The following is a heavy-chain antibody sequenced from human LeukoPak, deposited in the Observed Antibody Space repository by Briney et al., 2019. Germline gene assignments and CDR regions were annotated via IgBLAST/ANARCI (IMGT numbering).Heavy chain of an antibody. Sequence: GGSLRLSCAASGFTFDDYAMHWVRQAPGKGLEWVSGISWNSGSIGYADSAKGRVTISRDNAKNSLYLQMNSLRAEDTALYYCAKDPEVTTGGGYDYWGQGTLVTVSS. J-gene: IGHJ4*02. D-gene: IGHD4-17*01. CDR2: ISWNSGSI. V-gene: IGHV3-9*01. CDR1: GFTFDDYA. CDR3: AKDPEVTTGGGYDY.